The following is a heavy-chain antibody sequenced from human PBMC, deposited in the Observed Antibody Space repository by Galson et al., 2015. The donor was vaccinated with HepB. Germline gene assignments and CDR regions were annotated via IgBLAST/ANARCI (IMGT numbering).Heavy chain of an antibody. CDR2: IDYSGTT. Sequence: SETLSLTCIVSRASISSSTYYWGWIRQPPGKGLEWIGSIDYSGTTYYKPSLKSRVTISVDTSKNLFSLKLNSVTAADTAVYYCARVNIWAHDGQLLIWGQGILVTVSS. V-gene: IGHV4-39*07. D-gene: IGHD2-2*01. CDR3: ARVNIWAHDGQLLI. J-gene: IGHJ4*02. CDR1: RASISSSTYY.